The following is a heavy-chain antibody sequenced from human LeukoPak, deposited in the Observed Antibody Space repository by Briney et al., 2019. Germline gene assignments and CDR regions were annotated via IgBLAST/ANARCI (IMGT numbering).Heavy chain of an antibody. Sequence: PSETLSLTCTVSGDSITNYFWSWIRQPPGKGLEWIGYIYYTGNTNYKPSLKSRVTISVDTSTNQFSLRLRSVTAADTAVYYCARGCSSTSCYRYNWFDPWGQGTLVTVSS. CDR3: ARGCSSTSCYRYNWFDP. D-gene: IGHD2-2*01. CDR1: GDSITNYF. V-gene: IGHV4-59*01. CDR2: IYYTGNT. J-gene: IGHJ5*02.